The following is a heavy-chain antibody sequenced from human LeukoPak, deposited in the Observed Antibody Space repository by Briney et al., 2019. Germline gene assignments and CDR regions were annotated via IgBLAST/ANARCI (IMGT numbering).Heavy chain of an antibody. D-gene: IGHD6-13*01. J-gene: IGHJ4*02. V-gene: IGHV3-7*01. CDR1: GFTFSTYW. CDR3: TREAAAGIDY. Sequence: QPGGSLRLSCAASGFTFSTYWTRWVRQAPGKGLEWVANIKQDGSEKYYLDSVKGRFTISRDNAKNSLYLQMNSLRAEDTAVYFCTREAAAGIDYWGQGTLVTVSS. CDR2: IKQDGSEK.